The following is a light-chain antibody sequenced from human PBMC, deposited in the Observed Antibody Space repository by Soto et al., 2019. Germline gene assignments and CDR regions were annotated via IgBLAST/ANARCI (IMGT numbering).Light chain of an antibody. Sequence: ENVLTQSPGTLSLSPGERATLSCRASQKITNNFLAWFQQKPGLAPRLLIHGASTRASGVPDRFSGGGSGTDFVLTSSRLEPEDFAVYYCQQYGRSPFTFGQGTKLQIK. V-gene: IGKV3-20*01. CDR2: GAS. CDR3: QQYGRSPFT. CDR1: QKITNNF. J-gene: IGKJ2*01.